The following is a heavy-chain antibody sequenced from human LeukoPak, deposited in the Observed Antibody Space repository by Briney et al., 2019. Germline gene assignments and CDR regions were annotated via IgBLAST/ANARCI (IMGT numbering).Heavy chain of an antibody. CDR3: ARDPAFGAQGYYYYGMDV. CDR1: GYTFTGYY. Sequence: ASVTVSCKASGYTFTGYYMHWVRQAPGQGLEWMGRINPNSGGTNYAQKFQGRVTMTRDTSISTAYMELSRLRSDDTAVYYCARDPAFGAQGYYYYGMDVWGQGTTVTVSS. D-gene: IGHD3-3*01. V-gene: IGHV1-2*06. CDR2: INPNSGGT. J-gene: IGHJ6*02.